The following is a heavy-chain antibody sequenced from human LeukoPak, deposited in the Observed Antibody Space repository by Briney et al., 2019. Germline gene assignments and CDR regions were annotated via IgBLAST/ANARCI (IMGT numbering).Heavy chain of an antibody. CDR1: GLTFSGSG. Sequence: GGSLKLSCAASGLTFSGSGTHWVRQASGKGLEWLGRIGSKADNYATTYAASVRGRFIISRDDSKNMAYLQMDSLKTEDTAVYYCTFSMVVTPLRNYWGQGTLVTIAS. V-gene: IGHV3-73*01. D-gene: IGHD4-23*01. J-gene: IGHJ4*02. CDR2: IGSKADNYAT. CDR3: TFSMVVTPLRNY.